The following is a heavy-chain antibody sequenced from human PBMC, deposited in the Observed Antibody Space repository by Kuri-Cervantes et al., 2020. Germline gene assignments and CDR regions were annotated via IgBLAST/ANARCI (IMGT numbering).Heavy chain of an antibody. CDR2: ISAYNGNT. V-gene: IGHV1-18*01. D-gene: IGHD3-16*01. CDR1: GYTFTSYG. J-gene: IGHJ3*02. CDR3: ARDYPGDHDAFDI. Sequence: ASVKVSCKASGYTFTSYGISWMRQAPGQGLEWMGWISAYNGNTNYAQNVQGRVIMTTDTSTSTVYMELRSLGSDDTAVYFCARDYPGDHDAFDIWGQGTMVTVSS.